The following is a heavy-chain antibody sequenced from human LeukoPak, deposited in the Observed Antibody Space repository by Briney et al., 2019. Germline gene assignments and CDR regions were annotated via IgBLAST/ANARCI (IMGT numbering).Heavy chain of an antibody. Sequence: PGGSLRLSCAASGITFSDYYMSRIRRAPGKGLEWVSYISRSGTMIYYADSVKGRFTISRDNAKNSTYLQMNSLRAEDTAVYYCARVGGHSVPTRETASRYMDVWGKGTSVTVSS. CDR1: GITFSDYY. J-gene: IGHJ6*03. CDR2: ISRSGTMI. D-gene: IGHD5/OR15-5a*01. V-gene: IGHV3-11*01. CDR3: ARVGGHSVPTRETASRYMDV.